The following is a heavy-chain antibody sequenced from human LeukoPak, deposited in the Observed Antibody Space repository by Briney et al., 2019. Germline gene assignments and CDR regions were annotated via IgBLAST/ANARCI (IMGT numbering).Heavy chain of an antibody. CDR2: ISAYNGNT. CDR3: AKAAYYYGSGSYYKGDAFDI. Sequence: GASVKVSCKASGYTFTGYYMHWVRQAPGQGLEWMGWISAYNGNTNYAQKLQGRVTMTTDTSTSTAYMELRSLRSDDTAVYYCAKAAYYYGSGSYYKGDAFDIWGQGTMVTVSS. V-gene: IGHV1-18*04. CDR1: GYTFTGYY. D-gene: IGHD3-10*01. J-gene: IGHJ3*02.